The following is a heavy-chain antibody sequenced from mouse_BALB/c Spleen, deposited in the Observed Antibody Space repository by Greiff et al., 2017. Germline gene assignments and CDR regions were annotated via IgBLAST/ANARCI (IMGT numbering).Heavy chain of an antibody. J-gene: IGHJ4*01. CDR2: ISYDGSN. CDR1: GYSITSGYY. D-gene: IGHD1-1*01. V-gene: IGHV3-6*02. CDR3: ARRGFITTVVATDYYAMDY. Sequence: ESGPGLVKPSQSLSLTCSVTGYSITSGYYWNWIRQFPGNKLEWMGYISYDGSNNYNPSLKNRISITRDTSKNQFFLKLNSVTTEDTATYYCARRGFITTVVATDYYAMDYWGQGTSVTVSS.